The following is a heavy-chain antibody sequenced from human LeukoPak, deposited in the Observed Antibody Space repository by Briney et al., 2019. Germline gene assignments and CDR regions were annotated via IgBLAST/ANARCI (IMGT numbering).Heavy chain of an antibody. Sequence: SETLSLTCAVYGGSFSGYYWSWIRQPPGKGLEWIGEINHSGSTNYNPSLKSRVTISVDTSKNQFSLKLSSFTAADTAVYYCARAARRGRITSWFDPWGQGILVTVSS. V-gene: IGHV4-34*01. CDR2: INHSGST. J-gene: IGHJ5*02. CDR3: ARAARRGRITSWFDP. CDR1: GGSFSGYY. D-gene: IGHD2-2*01.